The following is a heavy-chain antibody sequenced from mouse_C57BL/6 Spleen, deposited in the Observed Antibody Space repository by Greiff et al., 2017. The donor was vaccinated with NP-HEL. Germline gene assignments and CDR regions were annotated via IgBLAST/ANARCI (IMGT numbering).Heavy chain of an antibody. J-gene: IGHJ2*01. CDR2: IYPGSGNT. D-gene: IGHD2-3*01. Sequence: QVQLQQSGAELVRPGASVKLSCKASGYTFTDYYINWVKQRPGQGLEWIARIYPGSGNTYYNEKFKGKATLTAEKSSSTAYMQLSSLTSEDSAVYVCARGDGYNPSDYWGQGTTLTVSS. V-gene: IGHV1-76*01. CDR3: ARGDGYNPSDY. CDR1: GYTFTDYY.